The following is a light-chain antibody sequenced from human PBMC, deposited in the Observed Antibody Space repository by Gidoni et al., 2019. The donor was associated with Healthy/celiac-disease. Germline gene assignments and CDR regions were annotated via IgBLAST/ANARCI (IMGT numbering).Light chain of an antibody. V-gene: IGLV2-14*03. Sequence: QSALTQPASVSGSPGQSITISCTGTSSDVGGYTHVSWYQQHPGKAPKLMIYDVSNRPSGVSNRSPGSKPGNTASLTTSGLQAEDEADYYCSSKTSSSTPYVLFGGGTKLTVL. J-gene: IGLJ2*01. CDR3: SSKTSSSTPYVL. CDR2: DVS. CDR1: SSDVGGYTH.